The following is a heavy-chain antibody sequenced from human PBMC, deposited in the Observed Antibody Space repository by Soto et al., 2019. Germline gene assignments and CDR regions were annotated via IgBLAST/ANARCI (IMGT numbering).Heavy chain of an antibody. J-gene: IGHJ4*02. V-gene: IGHV3-23*01. CDR3: AKVTRYESLTDLY. Sequence: EVQLLESGGTLVQPGGSLRLSCAASGFTFSTYAMTSVRQAPGKGREWVSAIRGRNDDTYYADSVKGRFTISRDNSKNTQYLQMNSVRAEDTAVYYWAKVTRYESLTDLYWGQGTLVTVSS. CDR2: IRGRNDDT. CDR1: GFTFSTYA. D-gene: IGHD3-9*01.